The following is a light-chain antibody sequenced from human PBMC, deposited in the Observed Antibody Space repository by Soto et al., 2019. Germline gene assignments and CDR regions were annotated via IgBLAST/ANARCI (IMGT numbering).Light chain of an antibody. Sequence: QSVLTQPPSVSGAPGQRVTISCTGSSSNIGAGFDVHWYRQLLGTAPKLLIYGSSNRPSGVPDRFSGSKSGTSASLAITGLQAADEADYYCQSYDNSLSGYVFGTGTKLTVL. CDR3: QSYDNSLSGYV. J-gene: IGLJ1*01. CDR1: SSNIGAGFD. CDR2: GSS. V-gene: IGLV1-40*01.